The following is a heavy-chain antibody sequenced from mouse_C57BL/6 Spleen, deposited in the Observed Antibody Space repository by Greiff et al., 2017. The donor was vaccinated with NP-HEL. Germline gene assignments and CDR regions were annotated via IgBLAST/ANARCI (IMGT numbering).Heavy chain of an antibody. CDR2: IYPGSGST. V-gene: IGHV1-55*01. J-gene: IGHJ4*01. CDR3: ARLLITTVVAEMDD. Sequence: VQLQQPGAELVKPGASVKMSCKASGYTFTSYWITWVKQRPGQGLEWIGDIYPGSGSTSYNEKFKSKATLTVDTSSSTAYMQLSSLTSEDSAVYYCARLLITTVVAEMDDWGQGTSVTVSS. D-gene: IGHD1-1*01. CDR1: GYTFTSYW.